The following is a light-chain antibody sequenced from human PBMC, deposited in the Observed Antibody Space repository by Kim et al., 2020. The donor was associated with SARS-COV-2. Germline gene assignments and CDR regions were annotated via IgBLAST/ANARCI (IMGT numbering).Light chain of an antibody. V-gene: IGKV1-5*01. CDR2: DAS. J-gene: IGKJ1*01. CDR1: QSIGTW. CDR3: QQCNTYSRT. Sequence: DIQMTQSPSTLSASVGDRVNITCRASQSIGTWLAWYQQKPGKAPQLLIFDASSLESGVPSRFSGSGSETEFTLTISSLQPDDFATYYCQQCNTYSRTFGQGTKVEIK.